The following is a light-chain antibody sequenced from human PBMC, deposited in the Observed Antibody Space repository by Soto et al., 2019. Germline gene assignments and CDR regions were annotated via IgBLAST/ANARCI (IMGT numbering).Light chain of an antibody. CDR3: QQRLSWPLT. Sequence: EIVLTQSPATLSVSPGDRVTLSCRASQSVDINLAWYQQRAGQAPRLLVYGASTKATDMPGRFSGRGSGTEFTLTINNLQSEDFAVYYCQQRLSWPLTFGGGTKVDIK. CDR1: QSVDIN. V-gene: IGKV3-15*01. J-gene: IGKJ4*01. CDR2: GAS.